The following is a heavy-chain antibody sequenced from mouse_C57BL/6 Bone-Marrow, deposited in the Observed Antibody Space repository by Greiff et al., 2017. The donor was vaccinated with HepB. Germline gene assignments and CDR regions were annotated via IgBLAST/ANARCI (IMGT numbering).Heavy chain of an antibody. Sequence: VQLQQSVAELVRPGASVKLSCTASGFNIKNTYMHWVKQRPEQGLEWIGWIYPRDGSTKYNEKFKGKATLTVDTSSSTAYMELHSLTSEDSAVYFYARRFYDYDDWGKGTTLTVSS. CDR1: GFNIKNTY. CDR3: ARRFYDYDD. D-gene: IGHD2-4*01. V-gene: IGHV1-85*01. J-gene: IGHJ2*01. CDR2: IYPRDGST.